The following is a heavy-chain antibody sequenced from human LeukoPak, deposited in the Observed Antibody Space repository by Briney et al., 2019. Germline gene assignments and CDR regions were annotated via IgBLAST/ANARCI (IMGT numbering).Heavy chain of an antibody. Sequence: ASETLSLTCTVSGGSISSSSYYWGWIRQPPGKGLEWIGSIYYSGSTYYNPSLKSRVTISVDTSKNQFSLKLSSVTAADTAVYYCARGFSGWPYDAFDIWGQGTMVTVSS. J-gene: IGHJ3*02. D-gene: IGHD6-19*01. V-gene: IGHV4-39*07. CDR3: ARGFSGWPYDAFDI. CDR2: IYYSGST. CDR1: GGSISSSSYY.